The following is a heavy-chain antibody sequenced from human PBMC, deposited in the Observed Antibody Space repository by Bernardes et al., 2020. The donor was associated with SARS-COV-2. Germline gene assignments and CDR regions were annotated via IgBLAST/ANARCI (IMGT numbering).Heavy chain of an antibody. J-gene: IGHJ4*02. D-gene: IGHD5-18*01. CDR2: ISVYSGNT. V-gene: IGHV1-18*04. Sequence: ASVKVSCKASGYTFSSYGSSWVRQAPGQGREWMGWISVYSGNTNYAQKFQGRVTMTADTSTSTAYMDLRSLRSDDTAVYFCARAERYSYGTEGDYWGQGTLVSVSS. CDR1: GYTFSSYG. CDR3: ARAERYSYGTEGDY.